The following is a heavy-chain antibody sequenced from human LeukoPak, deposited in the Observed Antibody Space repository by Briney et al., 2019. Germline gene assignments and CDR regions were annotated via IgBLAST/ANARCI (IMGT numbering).Heavy chain of an antibody. V-gene: IGHV4-59*01. CDR2: IYYSGST. CDR1: GGSISSYY. J-gene: IGHJ4*02. Sequence: PSETLSLTCTVSGGSISSYYWSWIRQPPGKGLEWIGYIYYSGSTNYNPSLKSRVTISVDTSKNQFSLKLSSVTAADTAVYYCARVSGYSSSWYVVDYRGQGTLVTVSS. CDR3: ARVSGYSSSWYVVDY. D-gene: IGHD6-13*01.